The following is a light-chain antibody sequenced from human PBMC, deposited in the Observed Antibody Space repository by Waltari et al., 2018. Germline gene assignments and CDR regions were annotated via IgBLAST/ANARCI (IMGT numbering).Light chain of an antibody. V-gene: IGLV1-44*01. CDR2: SNN. Sequence: QSVLTQPPSASGTPGQRVTISCSGSSSNIGSTTVNCYQQLPGTAPKLLIYSNNPRPSGLPDRFSGSKSGPSASLASSGLQSEDEADYYCAACDDSLNGRVFGGGTKLTVL. CDR3: AACDDSLNGRV. J-gene: IGLJ2*01. CDR1: SSNIGSTT.